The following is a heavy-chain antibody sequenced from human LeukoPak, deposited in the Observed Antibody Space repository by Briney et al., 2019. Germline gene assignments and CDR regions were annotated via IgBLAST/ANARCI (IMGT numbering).Heavy chain of an antibody. Sequence: ATVKVSCKASGYTFISYGITWVRQAPGQGLEWMGWISPYTTKTNYAQSLQGRVTMTTDTSTSTAYMELRSLRSDDTAVYYCAREGGVGPTAPPDYYSYQMDVWGKGTTVTVSS. V-gene: IGHV1-18*01. CDR2: ISPYTTKT. D-gene: IGHD1-26*01. CDR3: AREGGVGPTAPPDYYSYQMDV. J-gene: IGHJ6*03. CDR1: GYTFISYG.